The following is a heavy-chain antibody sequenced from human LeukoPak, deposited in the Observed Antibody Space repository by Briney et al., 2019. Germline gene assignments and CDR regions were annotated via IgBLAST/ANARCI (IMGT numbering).Heavy chain of an antibody. Sequence: PSETLSLTCTVSGGSISSSSYYWGWIRQPPGKGLEWIGSIFYSGSTFYNPSLKSRVTISVDTSKNEFSLKLSSVTAAKTVIYYCARHSRSAYTGYENAFDIWGQGTMVTVSS. CDR1: GGSISSSSYY. CDR3: ARHSRSAYTGYENAFDI. CDR2: IFYSGST. D-gene: IGHD5-12*01. J-gene: IGHJ3*02. V-gene: IGHV4-39*01.